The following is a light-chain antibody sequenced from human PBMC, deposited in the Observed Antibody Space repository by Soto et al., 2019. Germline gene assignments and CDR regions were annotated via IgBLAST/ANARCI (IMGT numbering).Light chain of an antibody. CDR1: QTISSW. CDR2: KAS. CDR3: QHYNSYSEA. V-gene: IGKV1-5*03. J-gene: IGKJ1*01. Sequence: DIQMTKSPSTLSGSVGDRVTITCRASQTISSWLAWYQQKPGKAPKLLIDKASTLKSGVPSRFSGSGSGTEFTLTISSLQPDDFATYYCQHYNSYSEAFGQGTKVDI.